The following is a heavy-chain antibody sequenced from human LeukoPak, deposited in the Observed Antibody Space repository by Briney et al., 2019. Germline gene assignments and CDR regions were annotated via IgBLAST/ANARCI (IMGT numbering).Heavy chain of an antibody. V-gene: IGHV4-34*01. CDR2: INHSGST. J-gene: IGHJ5*02. CDR1: GGSFSGYY. CDR3: ARVRGSGKGYHPNWFDP. D-gene: IGHD3-10*01. Sequence: SETLSLTCAVYGGSFSGYYWRWIRQPPGKGLEWIGEINHSGSTNYNPSLKSRVTISVDTSKNQFSLKLSSVTAADTAVYYCARVRGSGKGYHPNWFDPWGQGTLVTVSS.